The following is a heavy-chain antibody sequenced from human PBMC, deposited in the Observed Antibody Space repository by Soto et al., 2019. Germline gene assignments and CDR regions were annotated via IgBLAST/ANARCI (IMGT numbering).Heavy chain of an antibody. Sequence: ASVKVSCKASGYTFTNYGISWVRQAPGQGLEWMGWINADNGNTNYPQKLQGRVTITTDTSASTAYMELSSLRSEDTAVYFCAREAFGGGYTSGWFDPWGQGHLVTVSS. D-gene: IGHD5-12*01. CDR3: AREAFGGGYTSGWFDP. V-gene: IGHV1-18*01. CDR2: INADNGNT. CDR1: GYTFTNYG. J-gene: IGHJ5*02.